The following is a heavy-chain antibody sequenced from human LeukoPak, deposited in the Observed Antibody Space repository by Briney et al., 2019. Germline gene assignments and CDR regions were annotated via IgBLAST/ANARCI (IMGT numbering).Heavy chain of an antibody. CDR3: ARARDIVASPDYYYGMDV. V-gene: IGHV1-69*15. D-gene: IGHD5-12*01. CDR2: IIPIFGTA. CDR1: GGTFSSYA. Sequence: ASVKVSCKASGGTFSSYAISWVRQAPGQGLEWMGRIIPIFGTANYAQKFQGRVTITADESTSTAYMELSSLRSEDTAVYYCARARDIVASPDYYYGMDVWGKGTTVTVSS. J-gene: IGHJ6*04.